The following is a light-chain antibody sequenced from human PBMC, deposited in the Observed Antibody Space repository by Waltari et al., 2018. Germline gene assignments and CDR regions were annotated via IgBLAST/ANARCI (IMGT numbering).Light chain of an antibody. V-gene: IGKV1-5*03. CDR1: ESISSW. J-gene: IGKJ1*01. Sequence: DIQMTQSPSTLSAYVGDRVTITCRASESISSWLAWYQQKPGEAPKILIYKVSNLESGVPSRFSGRGSGTEFTLTISSLQPDDLATYYCQQYNSYEWTFGQGTKVEIK. CDR3: QQYNSYEWT. CDR2: KVS.